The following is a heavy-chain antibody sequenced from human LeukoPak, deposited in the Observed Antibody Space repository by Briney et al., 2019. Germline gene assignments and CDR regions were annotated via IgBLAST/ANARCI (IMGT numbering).Heavy chain of an antibody. Sequence: PGGSLRLSCAASGFTFSSYAMSWVRQAPGKGLEWVSAISGSGGSTYYADSVKGRFTISRDNSKNTLYLQMNSLRAEDTAVYYCAKTTTVTMTVPLDYFDYWGQGTLVTVSS. J-gene: IGHJ4*02. D-gene: IGHD4-11*01. CDR1: GFTFSSYA. CDR2: ISGSGGST. CDR3: AKTTTVTMTVPLDYFDY. V-gene: IGHV3-23*01.